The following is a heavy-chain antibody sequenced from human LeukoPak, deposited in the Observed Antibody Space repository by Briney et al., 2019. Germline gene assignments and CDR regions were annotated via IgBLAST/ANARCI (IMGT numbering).Heavy chain of an antibody. CDR3: AKSLFTSATGTGRAFHI. CDR1: GFTFRSYV. D-gene: IGHD1-1*01. V-gene: IGHV3-23*01. CDR2: ISGSGGGT. J-gene: IGHJ3*02. Sequence: DPGGSLRLSCAASGFTFRSYVMNWVRLAPGKGLEWVSAISGSGGGTYYADSVKGRFTVSRDNSKNTLYLQMNSLRAEDTAEYYCAKSLFTSATGTGRAFHIWGQGTMVAVSS.